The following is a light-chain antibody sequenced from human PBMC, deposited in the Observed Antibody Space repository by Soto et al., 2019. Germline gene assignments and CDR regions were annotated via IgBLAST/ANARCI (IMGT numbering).Light chain of an antibody. CDR1: QSVTSSY. V-gene: IGKV3-20*01. J-gene: IGKJ4*01. CDR2: GAS. CDR3: QQYSTSRLT. Sequence: EIVLTQSPGTLSLSPGERATLSCRASQSVTSSYLAWYQQKPGPAPRLLISGASSRATGIPDRFSGSGSGTDFTLTISRLEPEDFAVYYCQQYSTSRLTFGGGTKVEIK.